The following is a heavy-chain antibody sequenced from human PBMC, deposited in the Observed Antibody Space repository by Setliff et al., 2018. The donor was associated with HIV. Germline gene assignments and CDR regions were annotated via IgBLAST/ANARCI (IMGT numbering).Heavy chain of an antibody. D-gene: IGHD1-26*01. CDR1: GFTFSTYE. CDR3: AKDRSGSYSFARD. Sequence: PGGSLRLSCAASGFTFSTYEMNWVRQAPGKGLEWVSYISGSGGTIYYADSVKGRFTISRDNAKNSQYLLMSDLRAEDTAVYYCAKDRSGSYSFARDWGQGTLVTVSS. V-gene: IGHV3-48*03. J-gene: IGHJ4*02. CDR2: ISGSGGTI.